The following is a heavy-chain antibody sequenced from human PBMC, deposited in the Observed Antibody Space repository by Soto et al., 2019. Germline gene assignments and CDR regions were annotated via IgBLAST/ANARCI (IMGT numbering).Heavy chain of an antibody. Sequence: GGSLRLSCAASGLSFSGSAMHWVRQASGKGLEWVGRIKSKADNYVTAYAATVQGRVTISRDDYRNTAYLQMNSLKTEDAAVYYRARLTYSYFGFDVWGLGTLVTVSS. D-gene: IGHD2-21*01. J-gene: IGHJ3*01. CDR3: ARLTYSYFGFDV. CDR2: IKSKADNYVT. V-gene: IGHV3-73*01. CDR1: GLSFSGSA.